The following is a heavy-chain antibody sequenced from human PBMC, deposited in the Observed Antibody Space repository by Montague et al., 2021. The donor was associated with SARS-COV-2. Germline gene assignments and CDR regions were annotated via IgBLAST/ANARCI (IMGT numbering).Heavy chain of an antibody. CDR3: AHRRGLLLSDAFDI. V-gene: IGHV2-5*01. Sequence: PALVKPTQTLTLTCTFSGFSLSTSGVSVGWIRQPPGKALEWLALIYWNDDERYSPSLKSRLTITKDTSKNQVVLTMTNMDPVDTATYYCAHRRGLLLSDAFDIWGQGTMVTVSS. CDR2: IYWNDDE. D-gene: IGHD1-26*01. J-gene: IGHJ3*02. CDR1: GFSLSTSGVS.